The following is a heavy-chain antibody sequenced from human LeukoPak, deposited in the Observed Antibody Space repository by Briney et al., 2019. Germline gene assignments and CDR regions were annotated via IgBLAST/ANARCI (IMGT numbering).Heavy chain of an antibody. J-gene: IGHJ5*02. CDR1: GFTFSSYG. V-gene: IGHV3-33*01. CDR3: ARGVAGTWWFDP. CDR2: IWYDGSNK. Sequence: PGRSLRLSCAASGFTFSSYGMRWVRQAPGKGLEWVAVIWYDGSNKYYADSVKGRFTISRDNSKNTLYLQMNSLRAEDTAVYYCARGVAGTWWFDPWGQGTLVTVSS. D-gene: IGHD6-19*01.